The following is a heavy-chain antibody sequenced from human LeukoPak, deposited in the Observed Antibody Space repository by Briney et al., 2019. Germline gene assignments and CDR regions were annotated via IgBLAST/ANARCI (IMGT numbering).Heavy chain of an antibody. Sequence: ASVKVSCKASGYTFTDYYIHWVRQAPGQGLELMGWINPISGGTHYTENFQARVTMNRDTSIRTAYMDLTRLTTDDTAVYYCARGGGLESTVANWFDPWGQGTLVTVSS. CDR1: GYTFTDYY. CDR2: INPISGGT. D-gene: IGHD4-23*01. J-gene: IGHJ5*02. V-gene: IGHV1-2*02. CDR3: ARGGGLESTVANWFDP.